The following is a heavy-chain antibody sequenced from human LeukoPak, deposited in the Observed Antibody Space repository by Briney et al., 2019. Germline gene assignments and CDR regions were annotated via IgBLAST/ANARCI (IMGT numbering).Heavy chain of an antibody. J-gene: IGHJ4*02. CDR1: GGSISSSSYY. D-gene: IGHD3-10*01. CDR2: IFYSGST. Sequence: SETLSLTCTVSGGSISSSSYYWGCIRQPPGKGLEWIGNIFYSGSTYYNPSLKSRVTISVDTSKNQFSLKLDSGTAADTAVYYCARLWFGAYYFDYWGQGTLVTVSS. V-gene: IGHV4-39*01. CDR3: ARLWFGAYYFDY.